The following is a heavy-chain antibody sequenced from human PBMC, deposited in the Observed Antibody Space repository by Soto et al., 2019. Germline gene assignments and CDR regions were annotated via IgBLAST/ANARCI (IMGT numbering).Heavy chain of an antibody. CDR2: VSGNGGST. D-gene: IGHD1-26*01. V-gene: IGHV3-23*01. J-gene: IGHJ4*02. CDR1: GFTFASYA. Sequence: GGSLRLSCAASGFTFASYAMNWVRQAPGKGLEWVSVVSGNGGSTYYADPVKGRFTISRDNSKNTLFLQMNSLRAEDTAVYYCAKLEEASGLATSYIDYWGQGT. CDR3: AKLEEASGLATSYIDY.